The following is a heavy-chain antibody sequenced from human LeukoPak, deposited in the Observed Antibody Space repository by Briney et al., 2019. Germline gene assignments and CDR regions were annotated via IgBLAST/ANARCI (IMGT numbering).Heavy chain of an antibody. CDR3: ARTPWFGELLYNWFDP. D-gene: IGHD3-10*01. J-gene: IGHJ5*02. CDR2: IYYSGST. CDR1: GGSISSYY. V-gene: IGHV4-59*01. Sequence: SETLSLTCTASGGSISSYYWSWIRQPPGKGLEWIGYIYYSGSTNYNPSLKSRVTISVDTSKNQFSLKLSSVTAADTAVYYCARTPWFGELLYNWFDPWGQGTLVTVSS.